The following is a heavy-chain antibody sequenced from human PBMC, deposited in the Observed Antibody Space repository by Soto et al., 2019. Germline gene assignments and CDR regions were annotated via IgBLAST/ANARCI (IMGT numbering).Heavy chain of an antibody. CDR3: VRGVGSSPSRF. D-gene: IGHD3-16*01. V-gene: IGHV4-59*02. J-gene: IGHJ4*02. CDR1: RGSDIRYN. CDR2: VYYTGSP. Sequence: SGAQSLRGAVPRGSDIRYNRRLDRQAPGKTLEWIGYVYYTGSPNYNPSLKSRAIISVDTSKNQVSLNLTSATAADTAVYHCVRGVGSSPSRFWGPGSRVTVS.